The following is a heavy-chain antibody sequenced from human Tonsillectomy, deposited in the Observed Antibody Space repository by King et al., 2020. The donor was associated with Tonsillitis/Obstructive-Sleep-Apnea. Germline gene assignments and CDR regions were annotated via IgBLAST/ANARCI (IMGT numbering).Heavy chain of an antibody. CDR3: ARDSSSWDYYYGMDV. V-gene: IGHV3-30*04. CDR2: ISYDGSNK. CDR1: GFTFSSYA. D-gene: IGHD6-13*01. Sequence: QLVQSGGGVVQPGRSLRLSCAASGFTFSSYAMHWVRQAPGKGLEWGVLISYDGSNKYYADSVKGRFTISRDNSKNTLYLQMNSLRAEDTAVYYCARDSSSWDYYYGMDVWGQGTTVTVSS. J-gene: IGHJ6*02.